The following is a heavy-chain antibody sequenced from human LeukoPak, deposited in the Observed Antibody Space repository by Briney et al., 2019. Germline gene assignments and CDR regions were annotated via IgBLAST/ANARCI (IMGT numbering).Heavy chain of an antibody. D-gene: IGHD6-19*01. V-gene: IGHV1-2*02. CDR3: AKAGTRANSSGWYAAFDI. Sequence: ASVKVSCKASGYTFTGYYMHWVRQAPGQGLEWMGWINPNSGGTNYAQKFQGRVTMTRDTSISTAYMELSRLRSDDTAVYYCAKAGTRANSSGWYAAFDIWGQGTMVTVSS. CDR2: INPNSGGT. CDR1: GYTFTGYY. J-gene: IGHJ3*02.